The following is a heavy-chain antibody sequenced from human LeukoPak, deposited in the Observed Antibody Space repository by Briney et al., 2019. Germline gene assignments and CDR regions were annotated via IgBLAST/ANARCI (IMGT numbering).Heavy chain of an antibody. Sequence: PGGSLRLSCAASGFTFDDYGMSWVRQPPGKGLEWVFCINLNGGSTGYADSVKGRFTISRDNAKNSLYLQMNSLRAEDTALYYCAREAYCGGDCYSYDAFDIWGQGTMVTVSS. CDR3: AREAYCGGDCYSYDAFDI. J-gene: IGHJ3*02. CDR1: GFTFDDYG. CDR2: INLNGGST. V-gene: IGHV3-20*04. D-gene: IGHD2-21*01.